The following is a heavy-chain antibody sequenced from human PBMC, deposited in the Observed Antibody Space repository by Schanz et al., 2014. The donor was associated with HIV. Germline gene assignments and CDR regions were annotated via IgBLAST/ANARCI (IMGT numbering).Heavy chain of an antibody. J-gene: IGHJ6*02. Sequence: QVQLVESGGGVVQPGRSLRLSCVASGFTFGSYGMHWARQTPDKGLEWLGVMSYDGSNKHYADSVQGRFTITRDNSKSTLYLQMNSLRAEDTAVYYCAKAYCSSTICPPPYYYGMDVWGQGTTVIVSS. CDR2: MSYDGSNK. V-gene: IGHV3-30*18. CDR1: GFTFGSYG. D-gene: IGHD2-2*01. CDR3: AKAYCSSTICPPPYYYGMDV.